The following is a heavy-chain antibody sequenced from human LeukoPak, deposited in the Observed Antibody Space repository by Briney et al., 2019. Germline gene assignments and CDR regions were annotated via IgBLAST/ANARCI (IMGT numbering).Heavy chain of an antibody. V-gene: IGHV4-31*03. Sequence: SETLSLTCTVSGGSISSGGYYWSWIRQHPGKGLEWIGYIYYSGSTYYNPSLKSRVTISVDTSKNQFSLKLSSVTAADTAVYYCASSQKSYYYDSSGYYYGGTLDYWGQGTLVTVSS. J-gene: IGHJ4*02. D-gene: IGHD3-22*01. CDR3: ASSQKSYYYDSSGYYYGGTLDY. CDR1: GGSISSGGYY. CDR2: IYYSGST.